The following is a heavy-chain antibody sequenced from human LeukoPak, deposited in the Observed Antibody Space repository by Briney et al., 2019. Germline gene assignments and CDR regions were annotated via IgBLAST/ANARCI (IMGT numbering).Heavy chain of an antibody. CDR3: AKVRDSHGYYYGDFQH. D-gene: IGHD3-22*01. CDR1: GFTFSTYA. Sequence: GGSLRLSCAASGFTFSTYAMHWVRQVPGKGLEWVAFIRYDGSYKYYADSVKGRFTISRDNSKNTLYPQMSSLRAEDTAVYYCAKVRDSHGYYYGDFQHWGQGTLVTVSS. J-gene: IGHJ1*01. V-gene: IGHV3-30*02. CDR2: IRYDGSYK.